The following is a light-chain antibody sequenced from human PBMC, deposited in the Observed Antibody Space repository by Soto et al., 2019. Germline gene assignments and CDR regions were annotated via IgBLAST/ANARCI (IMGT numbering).Light chain of an antibody. CDR1: QSVSSY. CDR2: GAS. Sequence: EIVLTQSPATLSLSPGERATLSCRASQSVSSYLAWYQQKPGQAPRLLIYGASTRATGIPARFSGSGSGTEITLTISSLQSEDFAVYYCQQYNNWPPITFGQGTRLEIK. CDR3: QQYNNWPPIT. J-gene: IGKJ5*01. V-gene: IGKV3-15*01.